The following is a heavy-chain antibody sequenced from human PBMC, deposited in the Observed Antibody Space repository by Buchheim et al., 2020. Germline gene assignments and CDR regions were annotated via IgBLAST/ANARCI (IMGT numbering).Heavy chain of an antibody. CDR3: AKYLYSGSYSYYYYGMDV. CDR2: ISGSGGST. J-gene: IGHJ6*02. Sequence: EVQLLESGGGLVQPGGSLRLSCAASGFTFSSYAMSWVRQAPGKGLEWVSAISGSGGSTYYADSVKGRFTISRDNSKNKLYLQMNSLRAEDTAVYYCAKYLYSGSYSYYYYGMDVWGQGTT. V-gene: IGHV3-23*01. CDR1: GFTFSSYA. D-gene: IGHD1-26*01.